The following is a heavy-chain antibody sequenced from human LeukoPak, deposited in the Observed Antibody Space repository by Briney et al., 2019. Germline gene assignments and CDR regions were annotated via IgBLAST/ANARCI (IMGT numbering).Heavy chain of an antibody. V-gene: IGHV3-9*01. J-gene: IGHJ3*02. CDR1: GFTFDDYA. CDR2: ISWNSGSI. Sequence: GRSLRLSCAASGFTFDDYAMHWVRQAPGKGLEWVSGISWNSGSIGYADSVKGRFTISRDNAKNSLYLQMNSLRAEDTALYYCATLSGYSIYAFDIWGQGTMVTVSS. CDR3: ATLSGYSIYAFDI. D-gene: IGHD3-3*01.